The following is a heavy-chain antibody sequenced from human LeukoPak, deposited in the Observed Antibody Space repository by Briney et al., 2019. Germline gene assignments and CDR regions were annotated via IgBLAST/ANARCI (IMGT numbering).Heavy chain of an antibody. CDR3: ARGLIRSFDY. D-gene: IGHD2/OR15-2a*01. CDR1: RYTFTSHW. Sequence: GESLKISCKGSRYTFTSHWIGWVRQMPGKGQEWGGTIDPSNSYTNYSPSFQGHVTISADKSISTAYLQWSSLKASDTAMYYCARGLIRSFDYWGQGTLVTVSS. J-gene: IGHJ4*02. V-gene: IGHV5-10-1*01. CDR2: IDPSNSYT.